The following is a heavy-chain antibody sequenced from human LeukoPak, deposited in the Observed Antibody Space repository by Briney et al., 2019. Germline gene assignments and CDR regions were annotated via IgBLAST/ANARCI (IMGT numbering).Heavy chain of an antibody. CDR1: GYSISSPYY. CDR3: ARGSVALDY. J-gene: IGHJ4*02. Sequence: SETLSLTCTVSGYSISSPYYWGWIRQPPGKGLEWIGSFYHSGSTYYNPSLKSRVTISVDTSKNQFSLKLSSVTAADTAVYYCARGSVALDYWGQGTLVTVSS. V-gene: IGHV4-38-2*02. CDR2: FYHSGST. D-gene: IGHD5-12*01.